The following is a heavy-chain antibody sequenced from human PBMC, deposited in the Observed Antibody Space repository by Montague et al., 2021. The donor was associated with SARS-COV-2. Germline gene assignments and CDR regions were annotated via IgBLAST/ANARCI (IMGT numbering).Heavy chain of an antibody. CDR1: GGSISSGDYY. CDR2: TYNSDRT. V-gene: IGHV4-30-4*08. D-gene: IGHD1-26*01. Sequence: TLSLTCTVSGGSISSGDYYWNWIRQPPGKGLEWIGYTYNSDRTNYNPSLKSRISISVDTSRNQLSLRLTSVTAADTAVYYCARVGGGYGGYWGQGTLVTVSS. CDR3: ARVGGGYGGY. J-gene: IGHJ4*02.